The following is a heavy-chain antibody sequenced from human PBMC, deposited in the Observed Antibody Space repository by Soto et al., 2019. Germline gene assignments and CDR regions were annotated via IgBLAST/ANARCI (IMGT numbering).Heavy chain of an antibody. J-gene: IGHJ4*02. CDR2: IFYSGST. V-gene: IGHV4-39*01. CDR3: AGTRITIFGVVMPFDY. Sequence: SETLSLTCTVSGGSISSSIYYGGWIRQPPGKGLEWIGSIFYSGSTYYNPSLKSRVTISVDTSKNQFSLKLYSVTAADTAMYYCAGTRITIFGVVMPFDYWGQGTLVTVSS. D-gene: IGHD3-3*01. CDR1: GGSISSSIYY.